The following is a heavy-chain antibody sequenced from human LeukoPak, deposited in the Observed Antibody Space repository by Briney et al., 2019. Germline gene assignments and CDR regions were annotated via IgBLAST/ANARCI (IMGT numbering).Heavy chain of an antibody. CDR1: GYTFTDYY. D-gene: IGHD5-24*01. V-gene: IGHV1-2*02. Sequence: GASVKVSCKASGYTFTDYYMHWVRQAPGQGPEWMGWINPKSGDTNYAQKFQGRVTMTRDTSISAAYMKLSGLRSDDTAVYYCARGRWSDYWGQGALVTVSS. CDR3: ARGRWSDY. CDR2: INPKSGDT. J-gene: IGHJ4*02.